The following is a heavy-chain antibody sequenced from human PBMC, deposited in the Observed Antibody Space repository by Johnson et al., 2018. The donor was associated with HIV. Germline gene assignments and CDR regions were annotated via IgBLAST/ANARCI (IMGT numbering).Heavy chain of an antibody. Sequence: VQVVESGGGLIQPGGSLRLSCAASGFTFSSYAMSWVRQAPGKGLEWVSVISGSGGTTYYADSVKGRFTISRDNSKNMLYLQMNSLREEDTAVYYCARENGGGAFDVWGQGTMVTVSS. CDR1: GFTFSSYA. CDR3: ARENGGGAFDV. V-gene: IGHV3-23*04. CDR2: ISGSGGTT. D-gene: IGHD3-10*01. J-gene: IGHJ3*01.